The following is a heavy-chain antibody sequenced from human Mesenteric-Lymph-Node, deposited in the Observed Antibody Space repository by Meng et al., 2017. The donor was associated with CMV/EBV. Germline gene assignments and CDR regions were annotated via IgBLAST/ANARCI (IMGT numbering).Heavy chain of an antibody. V-gene: IGHV3-30*07. CDR2: LSYGGGDK. CDR3: GAGRGWYAFDI. J-gene: IGHJ3*02. D-gene: IGHD5-12*01. Sequence: GESLKISCAVSGFNFNNYAMEWVRQAPGKGLEWVAVLSYGGGDKYYADSVKGRFTISRDNAKNSLYLQMNSLRAEDTAVYYCGAGRGWYAFDIWGQGTTVTVSS. CDR1: GFNFNNYA.